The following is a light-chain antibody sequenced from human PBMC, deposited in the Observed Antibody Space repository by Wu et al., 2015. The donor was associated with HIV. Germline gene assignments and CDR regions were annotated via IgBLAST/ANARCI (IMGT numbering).Light chain of an antibody. J-gene: IGKJ1*01. CDR3: QQTFSTPWT. Sequence: DIQMTQSPSSLSASVGNTVIITCRASHNIFSYLNWYQQKPGKAPQLLVSVASTLQSGIPSRFSGSRSETDFALTISSLQPEDFASYYCQQTFSTPWTFGLRDQGGNQT. CDR2: VAS. V-gene: IGKV1-39*01. CDR1: HNIFSY.